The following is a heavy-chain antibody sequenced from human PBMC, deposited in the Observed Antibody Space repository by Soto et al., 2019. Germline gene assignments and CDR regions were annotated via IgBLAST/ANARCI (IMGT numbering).Heavy chain of an antibody. D-gene: IGHD6-19*01. CDR2: IRSKANSYAT. CDR1: EFTFSGSA. Sequence: EVQLVESGGGLVQPGGSLKLSCAASEFTFSGSAMHWVRQASGKGLEWVGRIRSKANSYATAYAASVKGRFTISRDDSKNTAYLQMNSLKTEDTAVYYCTRLKEQWLGYYYYYYGTDVWGQGTTVTVSS. V-gene: IGHV3-73*02. CDR3: TRLKEQWLGYYYYYYGTDV. J-gene: IGHJ6*02.